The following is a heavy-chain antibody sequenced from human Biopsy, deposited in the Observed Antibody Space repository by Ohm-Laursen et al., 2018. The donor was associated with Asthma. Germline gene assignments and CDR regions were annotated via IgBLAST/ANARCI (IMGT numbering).Heavy chain of an antibody. CDR3: ARGDSSNWSHYYFDY. J-gene: IGHJ4*02. Sequence: SVKVSCKASGDIFSSFGIKWVRLAPGQGLEWMGGIIPIYGTTHTAQKFQGRVTITADESTSTAYMELTSLRAEDTAVYYCARGDSSNWSHYYFDYWGQGTLVTVSS. D-gene: IGHD3-22*01. CDR2: IIPIYGTT. V-gene: IGHV1-69*13. CDR1: GDIFSSFG.